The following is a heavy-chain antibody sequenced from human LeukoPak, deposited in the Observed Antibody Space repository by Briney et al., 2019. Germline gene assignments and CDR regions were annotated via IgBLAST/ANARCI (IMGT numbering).Heavy chain of an antibody. CDR1: GGSISSYY. Sequence: PSETLSLTCTVSGGSISSYYWSWIRQPPGKGLEWIGYIYTSGSTNYNPSLKSRVTISADTSKNQFSLKLSSVTAADTAVYYCARHWGKYSSVDPWGQGTLVTVSS. D-gene: IGHD6-25*01. V-gene: IGHV4-4*09. CDR3: ARHWGKYSSVDP. CDR2: IYTSGST. J-gene: IGHJ5*02.